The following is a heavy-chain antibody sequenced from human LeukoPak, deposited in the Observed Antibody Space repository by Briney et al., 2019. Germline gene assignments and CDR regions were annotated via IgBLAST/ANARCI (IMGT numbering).Heavy chain of an antibody. Sequence: PSETLSLTCTVSGGSISSYYWSWIRQPPGKGLEWIGYIYYSGSTNYNPSLKSRVTMSVDTSKNQFSLKLSSVTAADTAVYYCARERRFWFDPWGQGTLVTVSS. CDR1: GGSISSYY. V-gene: IGHV4-59*01. CDR3: ARERRFWFDP. D-gene: IGHD3-3*01. CDR2: IYYSGST. J-gene: IGHJ5*02.